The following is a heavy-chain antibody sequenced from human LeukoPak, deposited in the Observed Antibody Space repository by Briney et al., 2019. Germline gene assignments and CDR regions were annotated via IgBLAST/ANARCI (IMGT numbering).Heavy chain of an antibody. J-gene: IGHJ3*02. CDR2: ISSSSSYI. D-gene: IGHD4-17*01. CDR1: GFTFSSYS. CDR3: ARSGYGDYFNVASDI. V-gene: IGHV3-21*01. Sequence: GGSLRLSCAASGFTFSSYSMNWVRQAPGKGLEWVSSISSSSSYIYYADSVKGRFTISRDNAKSSLYPQMNSLRAEDTAAYYCARSGYGDYFNVASDIWGQGTMVTVSS.